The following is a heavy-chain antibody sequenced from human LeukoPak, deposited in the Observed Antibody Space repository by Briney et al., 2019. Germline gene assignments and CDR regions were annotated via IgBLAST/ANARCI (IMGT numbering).Heavy chain of an antibody. CDR3: ARVGDMGIDY. CDR2: IYYSGST. J-gene: IGHJ4*02. CDR1: GGSISSYY. Sequence: PSETLSLSCTVSGGSISSYYWSWIRQPPGKGLEWIGYIYYSGSTNYNPSLKSRVTISVDTSKNQFSLKLSSVTAADTAVYYCARVGDMGIDYWGQGTLATVSS. V-gene: IGHV4-59*01. D-gene: IGHD1-26*01.